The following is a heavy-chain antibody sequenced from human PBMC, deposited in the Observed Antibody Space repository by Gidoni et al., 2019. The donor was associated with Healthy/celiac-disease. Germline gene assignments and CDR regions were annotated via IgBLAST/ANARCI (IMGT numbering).Heavy chain of an antibody. J-gene: IGHJ4*02. CDR2: IYYSGST. CDR3: AKSKSAWEPVDY. CDR1: GCSISSGGYY. D-gene: IGHD1-1*01. V-gene: IGHV4-31*03. Sequence: QVQLQESGPGLVKPSQTLSLTCPVSGCSISSGGYYWSWIRQHPGKGLEWIGYIYYSGSTYYNPSLKSRVTISVDTSKNQFSLKLSSVTAADTAVYYCAKSKSAWEPVDYWGQGTLVTVSS.